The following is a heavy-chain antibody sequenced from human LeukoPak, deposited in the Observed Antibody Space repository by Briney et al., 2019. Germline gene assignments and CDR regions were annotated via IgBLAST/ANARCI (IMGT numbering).Heavy chain of an antibody. V-gene: IGHV3-48*03. CDR3: SLLAVASPHDY. D-gene: IGHD6-19*01. J-gene: IGHJ4*02. CDR2: ISSDGSIT. Sequence: GGSLRLSCAASGFSFNVFEMHWVRQAPGKGLEWVSDISSDGSITYYADSVRGRFTTSRDNAKNLLYLQMHSLRAEDTAIYYCSLLAVASPHDYWDQGTLVTVSS. CDR1: GFSFNVFE.